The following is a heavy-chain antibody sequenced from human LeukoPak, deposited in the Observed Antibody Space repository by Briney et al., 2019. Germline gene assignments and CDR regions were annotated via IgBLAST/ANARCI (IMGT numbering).Heavy chain of an antibody. D-gene: IGHD2-2*01. CDR1: GASITNYY. CDR2: IYTNGNT. CDR3: ARGGVPGAGNWFDP. J-gene: IGHJ5*02. V-gene: IGHV4-4*07. Sequence: SETLSLTCTVSGASITNYYWNWIRQPAGQGLEWIGRIYTNGNTKYNPSLNSRVTMSVDTSKNQFSLRLSSVTAADTAVYYCARGGVPGAGNWFDPWGQGTLVTVSS.